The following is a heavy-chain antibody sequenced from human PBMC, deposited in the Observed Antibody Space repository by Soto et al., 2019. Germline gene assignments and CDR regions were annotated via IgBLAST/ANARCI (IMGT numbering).Heavy chain of an antibody. Sequence: GGSLRLSCAASGFTFSSYGMHWVRQAPGKGLEWVAVIWYDGSNKYYADSVKGRFTISRDNSKNTLYLQMNSLRAEDTAVDYCARVGGANHNWNYYYYYMDVWGKGTTVTVSS. V-gene: IGHV3-33*01. CDR3: ARVGGANHNWNYYYYYMDV. J-gene: IGHJ6*03. CDR1: GFTFSSYG. CDR2: IWYDGSNK. D-gene: IGHD1-20*01.